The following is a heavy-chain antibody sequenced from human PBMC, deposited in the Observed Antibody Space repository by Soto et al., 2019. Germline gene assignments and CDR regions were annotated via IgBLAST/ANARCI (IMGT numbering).Heavy chain of an antibody. D-gene: IGHD3-10*01. CDR1: AYTFTSYD. J-gene: IGHJ6*02. Sequence: SVKVYFKASAYTFTSYDINWVRQATGQGLEWMGWMNPNSGNTGYAQKFQGRVTMTRNTSISTAYMELSSLRSEDTAVYYCARGGTMVRGVILSFQNYYYYYGMDVWGQGTTVTVSS. CDR2: MNPNSGNT. V-gene: IGHV1-8*01. CDR3: ARGGTMVRGVILSFQNYYYYYGMDV.